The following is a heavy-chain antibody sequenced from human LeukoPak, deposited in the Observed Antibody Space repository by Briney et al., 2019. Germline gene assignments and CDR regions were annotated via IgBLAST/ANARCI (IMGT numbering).Heavy chain of an antibody. J-gene: IGHJ4*02. CDR3: ARRCCRDGYNFDS. CDR2: IYYNGNT. CDR1: GGSISSYY. V-gene: IGHV4-59*08. D-gene: IGHD5-24*01. Sequence: PSETLSLTCTVSGGSISSYYWSWIRQPPGKGLEWIGYIYYNGNTNYNLSLKSRVTMSVDTSKNHFSLNLTSVTAADTAVYYCARRCCRDGYNFDSWGQGTLVTVSS.